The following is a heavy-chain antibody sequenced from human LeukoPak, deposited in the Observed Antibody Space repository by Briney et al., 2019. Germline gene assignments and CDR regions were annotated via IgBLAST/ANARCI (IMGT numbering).Heavy chain of an antibody. CDR2: INPNSGGT. D-gene: IGHD6-19*01. CDR3: ARGAVAAPYNWFDP. J-gene: IGHJ5*02. CDR1: GYTFTGYY. Sequence: ASVKVSCKASGYTFTGYYMHWVRQAPGQGLEWMGWINPNSGGTNYAQKFQGRVTMTRDTSISTAYMELSRLRSDDTAVYYRARGAVAAPYNWFDPWGQGTLVTVSS. V-gene: IGHV1-2*02.